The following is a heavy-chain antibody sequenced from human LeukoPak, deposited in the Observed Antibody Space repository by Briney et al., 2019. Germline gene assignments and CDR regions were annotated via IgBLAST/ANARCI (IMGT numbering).Heavy chain of an antibody. CDR1: GFTFSSYW. CDR2: IKQDGSEK. V-gene: IGHV3-7*01. Sequence: GGSLRLSCAASGFTFSSYWMSWVRQAPGKGLEWVANIKQDGSEKYYVDSVKGRFTISRDNAKNSLYLQMNSLRAEDTAVYHCARDYPLRERSGNYYMDVWGKGTTVTVSS. J-gene: IGHJ6*03. D-gene: IGHD1-26*01. CDR3: ARDYPLRERSGNYYMDV.